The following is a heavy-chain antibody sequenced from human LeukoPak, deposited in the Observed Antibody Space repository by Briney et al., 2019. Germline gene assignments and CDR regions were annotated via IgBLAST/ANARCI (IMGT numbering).Heavy chain of an antibody. CDR1: GGSITSSRYY. V-gene: IGHV4-39*01. D-gene: IGHD2-21*02. CDR3: GRQVSSDLRIVVVTSDWYFDL. CDR2: IYYIGIT. J-gene: IGHJ2*01. Sequence: SETLSLTCSVSGGSITSSRYYWGWIRQPPGGGLEWIGTIYYIGITTYNTSLRSRVTISADTSKNQVSLNLRLVTAADTAVYYCGRQVSSDLRIVVVTSDWYFDLWGRGTLVTVSS.